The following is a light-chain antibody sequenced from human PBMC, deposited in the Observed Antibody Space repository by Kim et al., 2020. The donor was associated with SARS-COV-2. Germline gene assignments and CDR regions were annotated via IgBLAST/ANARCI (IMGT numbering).Light chain of an antibody. CDR1: SSNIVSNY. CDR2: RNN. Sequence: GQRVPISCSGSSSNIVSNYVYWYQQLPGTAPKLLIYRNNQRPSGVPDRFSGSKSGTSASLAISGLRSEDEADYYCAAWDDSLSGWVFGGGTKLTVL. CDR3: AAWDDSLSGWV. J-gene: IGLJ3*02. V-gene: IGLV1-47*01.